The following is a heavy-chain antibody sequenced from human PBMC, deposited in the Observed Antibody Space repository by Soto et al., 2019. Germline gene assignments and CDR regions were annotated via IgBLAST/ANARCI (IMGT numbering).Heavy chain of an antibody. CDR1: GFTFSSYS. Sequence: GGSLRLSCAASGFTFSSYSMNWVRQAPGKGLEWVSYISSSSSTIYYADSVKGRFTISRDNAKNSLYLQMNSLRDEDTAVYYCARDGRLRYFDWLLSPLESWGQGTLVTVSS. V-gene: IGHV3-48*02. CDR2: ISSSSSTI. J-gene: IGHJ5*02. D-gene: IGHD3-9*01. CDR3: ARDGRLRYFDWLLSPLES.